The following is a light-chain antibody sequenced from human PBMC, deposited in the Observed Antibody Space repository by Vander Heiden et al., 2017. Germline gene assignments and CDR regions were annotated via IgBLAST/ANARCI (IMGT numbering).Light chain of an antibody. Sequence: LVLTQSPATLSLPPGERATLPCRASQSVSSYLAGYQQKPGQAPRLLIYDASNRATGIPARFSSSGSGTDFTLTISSLEPEDFAVYYCRQRSNWPLYTFGQGTKLEIK. J-gene: IGKJ2*01. CDR1: QSVSSY. CDR3: RQRSNWPLYT. V-gene: IGKV3-11*01. CDR2: DAS.